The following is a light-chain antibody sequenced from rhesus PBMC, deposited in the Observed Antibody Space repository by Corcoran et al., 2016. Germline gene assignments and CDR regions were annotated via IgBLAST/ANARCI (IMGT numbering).Light chain of an antibody. CDR2: YAA. Sequence: DIQMTQSPSSLSASVGDTVTFTCRASQGISSYLAWYQQRPGKATKPLIYYAANLESGVPSRFSGSGSGTEFTLTISSLQPEDFATYFCQQYSSAPYSFGQGTKVEIK. V-gene: IGKV1-37*01. CDR1: QGISSY. CDR3: QQYSSAPYS. J-gene: IGKJ2*01.